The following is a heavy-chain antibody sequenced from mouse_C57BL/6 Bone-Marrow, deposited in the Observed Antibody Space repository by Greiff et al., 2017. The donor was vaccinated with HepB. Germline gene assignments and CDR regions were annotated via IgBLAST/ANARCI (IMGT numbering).Heavy chain of an antibody. CDR3: ARRGYDYLYAMDY. Sequence: EVMLVESGGDLVKPGGSLKLSCAASGFTFSSYGMSWVRQTPDKRLEWVATISSGGSYTYYPDSVKGRFTISRDNAKNTLYLQMSSLKSEDTAMYYCARRGYDYLYAMDYWGQGTSVTVSS. D-gene: IGHD2-4*01. V-gene: IGHV5-6*01. CDR1: GFTFSSYG. J-gene: IGHJ4*01. CDR2: ISSGGSYT.